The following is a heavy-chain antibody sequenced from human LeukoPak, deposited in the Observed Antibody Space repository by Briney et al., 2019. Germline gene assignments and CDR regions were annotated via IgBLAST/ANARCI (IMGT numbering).Heavy chain of an antibody. CDR1: GFTFSSYE. V-gene: IGHV3-21*05. CDR2: ISSSSSYI. J-gene: IGHJ5*02. D-gene: IGHD6-13*01. Sequence: PGGSLRLSCAASGFTFSSYEMNWVRQAPGKGLEWVSYISSSSSYIYYADSVKGRFTISRDNAKNSLYLQMNSLRAEDTAVYYCARGIRHIAAAGSEGNWFDPWGQGTLVTVSS. CDR3: ARGIRHIAAAGSEGNWFDP.